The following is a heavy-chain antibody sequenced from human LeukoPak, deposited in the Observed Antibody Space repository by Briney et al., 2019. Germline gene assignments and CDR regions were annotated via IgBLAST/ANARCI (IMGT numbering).Heavy chain of an antibody. D-gene: IGHD1-26*01. J-gene: IGHJ4*02. CDR2: IRSSGSTI. Sequence: GGSLRLSCAASGFTFSEYYMGWVRQAPGKGLEWVSYIRSSGSTIYYADSVKGRFTISRDNAKNSLYLQMNSLRAEDTAVYYCAGTTPGSYSDYWGQGTLVTVSS. CDR1: GFTFSEYY. V-gene: IGHV3-11*04. CDR3: AGTTPGSYSDY.